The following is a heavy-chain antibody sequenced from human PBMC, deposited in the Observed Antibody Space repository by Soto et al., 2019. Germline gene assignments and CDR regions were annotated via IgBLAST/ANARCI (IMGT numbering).Heavy chain of an antibody. Sequence: SETLSLTCTVSGGSSSSYYWSWIRQPPGKGLEWIGYIYYSGSTNYNPSLKSRVTISVDTSKNQFSLKLSSVTAADTAVYYCARDTRFLDYYYYYMDVWGKGTTVTVSS. D-gene: IGHD3-3*01. CDR1: GGSSSSYY. CDR3: ARDTRFLDYYYYYMDV. V-gene: IGHV4-59*01. CDR2: IYYSGST. J-gene: IGHJ6*03.